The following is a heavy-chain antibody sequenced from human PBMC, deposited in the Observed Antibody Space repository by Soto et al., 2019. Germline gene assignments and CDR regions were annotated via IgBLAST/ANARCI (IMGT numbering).Heavy chain of an antibody. CDR1: GGTFSSYA. V-gene: IGHV1-69*13. J-gene: IGHJ3*02. CDR3: ARDFSRHNWNHDAFDI. Sequence: SVKVSCKASGGTFSSYAISWVRQAPGQGLEWMGGIIPIFGTANYAQKFQGRVTITADESTSTAYMELSSLRSEDTAVYYCARDFSRHNWNHDAFDIWGQGTMVTVSS. CDR2: IIPIFGTA. D-gene: IGHD1-20*01.